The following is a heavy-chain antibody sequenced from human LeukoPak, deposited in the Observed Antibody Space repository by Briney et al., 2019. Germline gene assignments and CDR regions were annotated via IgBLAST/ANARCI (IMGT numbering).Heavy chain of an antibody. CDR3: ARPNVLYSSGWPDAFDI. V-gene: IGHV4-59*08. CDR1: GGSISSYY. J-gene: IGHJ3*02. CDR2: IYYSGST. Sequence: PSETLSLTCTVSGGSISSYYWSWIRQPPGKGLEWIGYIYYSGSTNYNPSLKSRVTISVDTSKNQFSLKLSSVTAADTAVYHCARPNVLYSSGWPDAFDIWGQGTMVTVSS. D-gene: IGHD6-19*01.